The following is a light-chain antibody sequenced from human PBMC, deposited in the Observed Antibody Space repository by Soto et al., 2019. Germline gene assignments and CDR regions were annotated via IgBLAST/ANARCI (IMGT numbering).Light chain of an antibody. CDR2: DAS. J-gene: IGKJ1*01. V-gene: IGKV3-15*01. CDR1: QSVSSS. CDR3: QQYNNWPQT. Sequence: ESVLTQSPGPLSLSPGERATLSCRASQSVSSSYVAWYQQKPGQAPRLLIYDASTRATGIPARFSGSGSGTDFTLTISGLQSEDFAVYYCQQYNNWPQTVGQGTRWIS.